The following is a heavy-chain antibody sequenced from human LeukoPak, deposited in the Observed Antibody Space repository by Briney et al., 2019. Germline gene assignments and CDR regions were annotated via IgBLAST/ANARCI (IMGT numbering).Heavy chain of an antibody. CDR3: TRYYDYVWGSRTLDY. CDR2: IIPIFGTA. J-gene: IGHJ4*02. D-gene: IGHD3-16*01. Sequence: ASVKVSCKASGGTFSSYAISWVRQAPGQGLEWMGGIIPIFGTANYAQKFQGRVTITADESTSTAYMELSSLRSDDTAVYYCTRYYDYVWGSRTLDYWGQGTLVTVSS. V-gene: IGHV1-69*13. CDR1: GGTFSSYA.